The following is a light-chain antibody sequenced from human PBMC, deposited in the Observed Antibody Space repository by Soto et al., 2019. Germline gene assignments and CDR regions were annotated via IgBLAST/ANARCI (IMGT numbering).Light chain of an antibody. CDR3: SSYTSSSTPHV. CDR1: SSDVGGYNY. J-gene: IGLJ1*01. CDR2: DVS. Sequence: QSVLTQPASVSGSPGQSITISCTGTSSDVGGYNYVSWYQQHPGKAPKLMIYDVSNRPSGVSNRFSGSKSGNTASLTISGLQAEDEADYSCSSYTSSSTPHVFGTGTNVTVL. V-gene: IGLV2-14*03.